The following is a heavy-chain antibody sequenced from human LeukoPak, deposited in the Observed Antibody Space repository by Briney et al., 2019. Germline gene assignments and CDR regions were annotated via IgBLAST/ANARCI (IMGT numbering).Heavy chain of an antibody. Sequence: SETLSLTCTVSGYSISSGYYWSWIRQPPGKGLEWIGYIYHSGSTYYNPSLKSRVTISVDRSKNQFSLKLSSVTAADTAVYYCARVESWFDPWGQGTLVTVSS. CDR2: IYHSGST. J-gene: IGHJ5*02. D-gene: IGHD1-1*01. CDR3: ARVESWFDP. CDR1: GYSISSGYY. V-gene: IGHV4-38-2*02.